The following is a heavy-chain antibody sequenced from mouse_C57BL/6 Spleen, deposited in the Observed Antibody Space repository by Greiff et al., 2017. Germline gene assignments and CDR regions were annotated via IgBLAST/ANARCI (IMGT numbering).Heavy chain of an antibody. CDR1: GFTFSSYA. J-gene: IGHJ2*01. Sequence: DVMLVESGEGLVKPGGFLKLSCAASGFTFSSYAMSWVRQTPEKRLEWVAYISSGGDYIYYADTVKGRFTISRDNARNTLYLQMSSLKSEDTAMYYCTREGLYGSSPCFDYGGQGTTLTVSS. V-gene: IGHV5-9-1*02. D-gene: IGHD1-1*01. CDR2: ISSGGDYI. CDR3: TREGLYGSSPCFDY.